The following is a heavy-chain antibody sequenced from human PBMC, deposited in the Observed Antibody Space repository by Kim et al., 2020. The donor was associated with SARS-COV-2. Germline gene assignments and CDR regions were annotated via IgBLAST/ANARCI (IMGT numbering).Heavy chain of an antibody. V-gene: IGHV1-18*01. D-gene: IGHD5-18*01. J-gene: IGHJ4*02. Sequence: NEAQKLQDIVTMTKDTSTSTAYMGLRSMRSNDTAVYYCAREGYSLGYFDYWGQGTLVTVSS. CDR3: AREGYSLGYFDY.